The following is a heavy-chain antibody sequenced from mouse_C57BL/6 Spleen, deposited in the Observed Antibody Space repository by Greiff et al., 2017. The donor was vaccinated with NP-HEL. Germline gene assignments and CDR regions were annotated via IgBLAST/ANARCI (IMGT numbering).Heavy chain of an antibody. CDR1: GFTFSDYG. Sequence: EVMLVESGGGLVKPGGSLKLSCAASGFTFSDYGMHWVRQAPEKGLEWVAYISSGRSTIYYADTVKGRFTISRDNAKNTLFLQMTSLRSEDTAMYYCARGGNYVGYYAMDYWGQGTSVTVSS. CDR2: ISSGRSTI. J-gene: IGHJ4*01. D-gene: IGHD2-1*01. V-gene: IGHV5-17*01. CDR3: ARGGNYVGYYAMDY.